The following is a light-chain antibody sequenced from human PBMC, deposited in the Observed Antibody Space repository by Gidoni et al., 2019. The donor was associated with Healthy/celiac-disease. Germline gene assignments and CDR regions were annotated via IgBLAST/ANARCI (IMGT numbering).Light chain of an antibody. CDR2: AAS. CDR1: QSISSY. V-gene: IGKV1-39*01. J-gene: IGKJ4*01. Sequence: DIQMTQSPSSLSASVGDRVTLTCRASQSISSYLNWYQQKPGKAPKLLIYAASSLQSGVPSRFSGSGSGTYFTLTISSLQPEDFATYYCQQSYSTPPTFGGGTKVEIK. CDR3: QQSYSTPPT.